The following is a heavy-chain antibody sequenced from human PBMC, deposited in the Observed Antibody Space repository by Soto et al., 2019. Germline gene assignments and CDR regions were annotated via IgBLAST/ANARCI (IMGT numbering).Heavy chain of an antibody. J-gene: IGHJ3*02. CDR2: TYYRSKWYN. CDR1: GDSVSSNSAA. Sequence: SQTLSLTCAISGDSVSSNSAAWNWIRQSPSRGLEWLGRTYYRSKWYNDYAVSVKSRITINPDTSKNQFSLQLNSVTPEDTAVYYCARAADSVVVIDDGAFDIWGQGTMVTVSS. D-gene: IGHD3-22*01. V-gene: IGHV6-1*01. CDR3: ARAADSVVVIDDGAFDI.